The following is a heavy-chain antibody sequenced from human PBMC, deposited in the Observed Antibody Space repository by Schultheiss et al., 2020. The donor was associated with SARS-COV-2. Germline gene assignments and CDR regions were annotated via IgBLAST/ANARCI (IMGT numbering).Heavy chain of an antibody. CDR1: GGSFSGYY. CDR2: IYYSGST. D-gene: IGHD3-22*01. V-gene: IGHV4-30-4*01. CDR3: ARDNYYDSSGYYYGMDV. Sequence: SETLSLTCAVYGGSFSGYYWSWIRQPPGKGLEWIGYIYYSGSTYYNPSLKSRVTISVDTSKNQFSLKLSSVTAADTAVYYCARDNYYDSSGYYYGMDVWGQGTTVTVSS. J-gene: IGHJ6*02.